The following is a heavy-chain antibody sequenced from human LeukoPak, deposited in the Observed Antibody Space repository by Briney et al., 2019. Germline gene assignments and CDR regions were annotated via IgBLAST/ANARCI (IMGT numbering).Heavy chain of an antibody. J-gene: IGHJ4*02. CDR2: INSDGSST. CDR3: ARDLRSPSDTNIAIDY. V-gene: IGHV3-74*01. CDR1: GFTYSSYW. Sequence: GGSLRLSCAASGFTYSSYWMHWVRQTPGKGLVWVSRINSDGSSTVSADSVKGRFTISRDNAMNTLYLQMNSLRAEDTAVYYCARDLRSPSDTNIAIDYWGQGTLVTVSS.